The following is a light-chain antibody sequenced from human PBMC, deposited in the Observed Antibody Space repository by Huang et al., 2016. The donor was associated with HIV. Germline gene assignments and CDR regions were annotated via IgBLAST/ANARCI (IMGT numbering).Light chain of an antibody. CDR2: AAS. CDR1: QSISSY. V-gene: IGKV1-39*01. CDR3: QQSYSTPRFT. Sequence: DIQMTQSPSSLSASVGDRVTITCRASQSISSYLNWYQQKPGKAPKLLIYAASSLQSGGPSRFSGSGSGTDFTLTISSLQPEDFATYYCQQSYSTPRFTFGPGTKVDIK. J-gene: IGKJ3*01.